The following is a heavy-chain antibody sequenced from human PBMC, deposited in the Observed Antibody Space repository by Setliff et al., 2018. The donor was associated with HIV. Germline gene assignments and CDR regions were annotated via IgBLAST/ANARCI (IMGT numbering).Heavy chain of an antibody. CDR1: EFTFDTSS. Sequence: GGSLRLSCAASEFTFDTSSMHWVRQAPGKGLEWVSVISYDGGIEYYADSMKGRLTIYRDNAKSSLYLQMNNLRAEDTAVYYCACHCQSPDAFGVWGQGTMVTVSS. CDR2: ISYDGGIE. J-gene: IGHJ3*01. V-gene: IGHV3-30*04. CDR3: ACHCQSPDAFGV.